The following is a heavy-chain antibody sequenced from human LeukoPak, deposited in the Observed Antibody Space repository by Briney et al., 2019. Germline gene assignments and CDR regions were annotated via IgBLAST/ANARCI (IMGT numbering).Heavy chain of an antibody. CDR2: IYPGDSDT. D-gene: IGHD6-13*01. J-gene: IGHJ6*02. CDR1: GYSFTSYW. CDR3: ARFRRGSSWYNYYYGMDV. Sequence: GESLKISCKGSGYSFTSYWIGWVRQMPGQGLEWMGIIYPGDSDTRYSPSFQGQVTISADKSISTAYLQWSSLKASDTAMYYCARFRRGSSWYNYYYGMDVWGQGTTVTVSS. V-gene: IGHV5-51*01.